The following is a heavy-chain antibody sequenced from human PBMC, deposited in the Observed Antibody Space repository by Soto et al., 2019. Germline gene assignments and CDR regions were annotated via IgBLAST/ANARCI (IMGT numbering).Heavy chain of an antibody. CDR2: IKQDGSEK. V-gene: IGHV3-7*01. D-gene: IGHD3-3*01. CDR1: GSTFSSYW. J-gene: IGHJ5*02. CDR3: ARDLDLRDFWSGHFGGVWFDP. Sequence: PGGSLRLSCAASGSTFSSYWMSWVRQAPGKGLEWVANIKQDGSEKYYVDSVKGRFTISRDNAKNSLYLQMNSLRAEDTAVYYCARDLDLRDFWSGHFGGVWFDPWGQGTLVTVSS.